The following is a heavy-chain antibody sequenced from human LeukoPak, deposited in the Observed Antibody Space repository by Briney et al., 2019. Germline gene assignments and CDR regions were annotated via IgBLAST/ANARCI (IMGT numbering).Heavy chain of an antibody. CDR3: SRNHDSSGYADAPGYFDY. CDR1: GFTFSSYE. D-gene: IGHD3-22*01. Sequence: GGSLRLSCAASGFTFSSYEMNWVRQAPGKGLEWVSYISSSGSTIYYADSVKGRFTISRDNAKNSLYLQMNSLRAEDTDVYYCSRNHDSSGYADAPGYFDYWGQGTLVTVSS. J-gene: IGHJ4*02. V-gene: IGHV3-48*03. CDR2: ISSSGSTI.